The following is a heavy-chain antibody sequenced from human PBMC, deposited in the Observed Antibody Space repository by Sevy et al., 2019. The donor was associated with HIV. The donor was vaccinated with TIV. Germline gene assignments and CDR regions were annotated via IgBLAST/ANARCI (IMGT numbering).Heavy chain of an antibody. J-gene: IGHJ3*02. V-gene: IGHV3-66*01. CDR3: AKSLLGNNWGALDI. D-gene: IGHD3-16*01. CDR1: GFIVSSNY. CDR2: IYSGGTT. Sequence: GRSLRLSCAASGFIVSSNYMSWVRQAPGKGLEWVSVIYSGGTTHYADSVRGRFTISRDTSNNTLHLQMNSLRAEDTAVYYCAKSLLGNNWGALDIWGQGTMVTVSS.